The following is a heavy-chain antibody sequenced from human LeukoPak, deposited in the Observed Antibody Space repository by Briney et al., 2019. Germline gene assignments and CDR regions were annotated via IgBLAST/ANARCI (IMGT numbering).Heavy chain of an antibody. J-gene: IGHJ6*02. V-gene: IGHV1-69*13. CDR3: ARDIGGRGSYQGLYYGMDV. CDR1: GGTFSSYV. Sequence: SVKVSCKASGGTFSSYVISWVRQAPGQGLEWMGGIIPIFGTANYAQKFQGRVTITAHESTSTAYMELSSLRSEDTAVYYCARDIGGRGSYQGLYYGMDVWGQGTTVTVSS. CDR2: IIPIFGTA. D-gene: IGHD1-26*01.